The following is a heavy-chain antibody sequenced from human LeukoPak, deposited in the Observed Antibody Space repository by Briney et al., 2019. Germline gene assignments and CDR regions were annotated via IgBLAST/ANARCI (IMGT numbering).Heavy chain of an antibody. Sequence: SETLSLTCAVYGGSFSGYYWSWIRQPPGKGLEWIGEINHSGSTNYNPSLKSRVTISVDTSKNQFSLKLSSVAAADTAVYYCASLPLPGYWGQGTLVTVSS. CDR2: INHSGST. V-gene: IGHV4-34*01. CDR3: ASLPLPGY. CDR1: GGSFSGYY. J-gene: IGHJ4*02.